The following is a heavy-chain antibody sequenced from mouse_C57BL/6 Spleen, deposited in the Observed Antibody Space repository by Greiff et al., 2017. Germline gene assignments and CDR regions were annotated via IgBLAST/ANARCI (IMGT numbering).Heavy chain of an antibody. D-gene: IGHD4-1*01. CDR3: ARGSWDVYFDY. Sequence: EVQLQESGPGLVKPSQSLSLTCSVTGYSITSGYYWNWIRQFPGNKLEWMGYISYDGSNNYNPSLKNRISITRDTSKNQFFLKLNSVTTEDTATYYCARGSWDVYFDYWGQGTTLTVSS. CDR2: ISYDGSN. J-gene: IGHJ2*01. V-gene: IGHV3-6*01. CDR1: GYSITSGYY.